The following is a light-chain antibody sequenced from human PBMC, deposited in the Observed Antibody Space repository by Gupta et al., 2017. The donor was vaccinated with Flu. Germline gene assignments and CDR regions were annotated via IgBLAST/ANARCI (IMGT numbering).Light chain of an antibody. J-gene: IGKJ2*02. Sequence: LVLSAGESGTRSSRASQRGSSRIYLAWYQQKQSQAPRLLIYGASSRATGIPDRFSGSGSGTDFTLTISRREPEDFAVYYCQQYGGSSMCTFGQGTKLEIK. CDR3: QQYGGSSMCT. CDR1: QRGSSRIY. CDR2: GAS. V-gene: IGKV3-20*01.